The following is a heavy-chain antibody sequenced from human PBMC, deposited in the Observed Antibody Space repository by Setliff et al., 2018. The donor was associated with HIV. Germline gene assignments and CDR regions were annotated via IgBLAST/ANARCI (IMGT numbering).Heavy chain of an antibody. CDR2: IYHTGDT. J-gene: IGHJ4*02. CDR3: ARHKTHDYDGNSVYFDF. V-gene: IGHV4-38-2*01. D-gene: IGHD4-17*01. Sequence: SQTLSLTCAVSGYSISNTGHYWGWIRQPPGKGLEWIGSIYHTGDTYDNPSLKNRVTISRDTSKDRFSLNLRSVTAADTAIYYCARHKTHDYDGNSVYFDFWGQGILVTVSS. CDR1: GYSISNTGHY.